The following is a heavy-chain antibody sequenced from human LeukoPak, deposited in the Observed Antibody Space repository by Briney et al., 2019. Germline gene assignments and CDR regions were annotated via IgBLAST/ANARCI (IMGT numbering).Heavy chain of an antibody. Sequence: PGRSLRLSCAASGFTVSSNYMNWVRQAPGKGLEWVSVIYSGGSTYYADSVKGRFTISRDNSKNTLFLQMNSLRAEDTAVYYCARDLAGMDVWGQGTMVTVSS. CDR2: IYSGGST. CDR3: ARDLAGMDV. J-gene: IGHJ3*01. D-gene: IGHD6-13*01. CDR1: GFTVSSNY. V-gene: IGHV3-66*01.